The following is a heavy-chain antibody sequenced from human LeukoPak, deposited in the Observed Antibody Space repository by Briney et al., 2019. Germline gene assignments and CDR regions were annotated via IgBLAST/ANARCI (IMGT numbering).Heavy chain of an antibody. J-gene: IGHJ4*02. CDR1: SYSISSGSY. Sequence: SETLSLTCAVSSYSISSGSYWGWIRQSAGKGLEWAGSIFHSGNSYYNPSLKSRLTMSVDTSKNQFSLKLTSVTAADTALYYCARVTYVDDMLYQYFDYWGQGILVTVSS. CDR3: ARVTYVDDMLYQYFDY. D-gene: IGHD4-17*01. V-gene: IGHV4-38-2*01. CDR2: IFHSGNS.